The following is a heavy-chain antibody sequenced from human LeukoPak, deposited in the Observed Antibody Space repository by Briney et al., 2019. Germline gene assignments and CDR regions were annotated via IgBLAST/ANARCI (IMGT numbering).Heavy chain of an antibody. D-gene: IGHD3-22*01. V-gene: IGHV3-30*03. CDR1: GFTFSSYG. J-gene: IGHJ5*02. CDR2: ISYDGSNK. Sequence: GGSLRLSCAASGFTFSSYGMHWVRQAPGKGLEWVAVISYDGSNKYYADSVKGRFTISRDNAKNSLYLQMNSLRAEDTAVYYCWAYYDSSGYFPSNWFDPWGQGTLVTVSS. CDR3: WAYYDSSGYFPSNWFDP.